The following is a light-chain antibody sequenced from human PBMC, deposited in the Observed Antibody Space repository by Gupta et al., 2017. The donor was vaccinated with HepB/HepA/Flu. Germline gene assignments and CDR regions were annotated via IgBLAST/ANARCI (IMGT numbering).Light chain of an antibody. Sequence: QSLLTQPASAPGTRGQTNTRSCTGTSSDVGAYNCISWYQQHPGKAPKLMIYNVSHRPSGVSDRFSGSKSGNTASLTISGLQAEDEADYYCSSYTNTSTLDVFATGTKVTVL. CDR2: NVS. J-gene: IGLJ1*01. V-gene: IGLV2-14*03. CDR1: SSDVGAYNC. CDR3: SSYTNTSTLDV.